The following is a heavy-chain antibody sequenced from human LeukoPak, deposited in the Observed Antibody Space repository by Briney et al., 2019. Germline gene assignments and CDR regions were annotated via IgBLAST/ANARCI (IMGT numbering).Heavy chain of an antibody. CDR2: LTPMFGTA. CDR1: GGTFSRSG. J-gene: IGHJ4*02. CDR3: ARDAAIFDSSGYYFLW. Sequence: SVKVSCKASGGTFSRSGISWVRQAPGQGLEWMGGLTPMFGTANYAQKFQGRVTITADESTSTAYLELTSLRSEDTAIYYCARDAAIFDSSGYYFLWWGQGALVTVSS. D-gene: IGHD3-22*01. V-gene: IGHV1-69*01.